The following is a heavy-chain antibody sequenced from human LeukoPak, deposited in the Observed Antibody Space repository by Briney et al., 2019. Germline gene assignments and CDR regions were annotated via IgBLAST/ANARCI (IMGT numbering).Heavy chain of an antibody. Sequence: ASVKVSCKVSGYTLTELSMHWVRQAPGKGLEWMGGFDPEDGETIYAQKFQGRVTMTEDTSTSTVYMELRSLRSDDTAVYYCARGTRVRGLIKTGYGMDVWGQGTTVTVSS. CDR1: GYTLTELS. J-gene: IGHJ6*02. CDR2: FDPEDGET. CDR3: ARGTRVRGLIKTGYGMDV. D-gene: IGHD3-10*01. V-gene: IGHV1-24*01.